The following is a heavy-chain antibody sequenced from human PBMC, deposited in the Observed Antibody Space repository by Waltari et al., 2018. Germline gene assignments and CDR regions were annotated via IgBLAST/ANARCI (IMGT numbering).Heavy chain of an antibody. CDR1: GGPFSTYT. D-gene: IGHD3-22*01. Sequence: QVQLVQPGAEVKKPGSSVRVSCNTSGGPFSTYTLTGVRQAPGQGLEWMGGIIPIFPTTNYAQKFQGRLTISADESTRTVYMDLSSLRSEDTAVYYCAKRGVNSTGGAFDYWGQGTLVTVSS. CDR3: AKRGVNSTGGAFDY. J-gene: IGHJ4*02. V-gene: IGHV1-69*01. CDR2: IIPIFPTT.